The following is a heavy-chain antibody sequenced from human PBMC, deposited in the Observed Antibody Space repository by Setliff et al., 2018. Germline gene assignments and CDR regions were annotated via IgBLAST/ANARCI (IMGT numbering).Heavy chain of an antibody. V-gene: IGHV4-39*06. Sequence: SETLSLTCTVSDGSMTSGSYYWGWIRQPPGKGLEWIGSVYYSGTAYYNPSLKSRLYMSVDTSKNQFTLKVISVTAADTAVYYCARLSCSSNSCPFDYWVQGTLVTVSS. CDR2: VYYSGTA. J-gene: IGHJ4*02. CDR1: DGSMTSGSYY. CDR3: ARLSCSSNSCPFDY. D-gene: IGHD2-2*01.